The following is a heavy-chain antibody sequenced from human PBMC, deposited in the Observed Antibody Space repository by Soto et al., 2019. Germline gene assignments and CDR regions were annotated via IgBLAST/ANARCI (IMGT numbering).Heavy chain of an antibody. CDR3: ARKRIAAAGHFDY. V-gene: IGHV4-38-2*01. J-gene: IGHJ4*02. Sequence: KPSETLSLTCAVSGYSISSGYYWGWIRQPPGKGLEWIGSIYHSGSTYYNPSLKSRVTISVDTSKNQFSLKLSSVTAADTAVYYCARKRIAAAGHFDYWGQGTLVTVSS. CDR2: IYHSGST. CDR1: GYSISSGYY. D-gene: IGHD6-25*01.